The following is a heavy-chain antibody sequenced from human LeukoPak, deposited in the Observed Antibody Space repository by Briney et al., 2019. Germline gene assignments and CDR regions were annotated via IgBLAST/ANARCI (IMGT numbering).Heavy chain of an antibody. CDR3: ARHLRISSWFDY. J-gene: IGHJ4*02. V-gene: IGHV4-39*01. D-gene: IGHD6-13*01. Sequence: SETLSLTCTVSGGSISSSSYDWGWIRQPPGKGLEWIGYIYYSGNTYYNPSLNSRVTISLDTPKNQFSLRLSSVTAADTAVYFCARHLRISSWFDYWGQGTLVTVSS. CDR1: GGSISSSSYD. CDR2: IYYSGNT.